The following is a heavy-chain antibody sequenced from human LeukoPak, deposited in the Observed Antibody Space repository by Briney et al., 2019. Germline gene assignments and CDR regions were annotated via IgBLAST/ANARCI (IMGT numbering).Heavy chain of an antibody. D-gene: IGHD3-10*01. Sequence: TGGSLRLSCEASGFTFGTFWMSWVRQAPGKGLEWVANINQGGETDYVDSAKGRFTIARDDSKNLLYLQMNSLRAEDTAVYYCARALRSGSYNDYWGQGTLVTVSS. CDR2: INQGGET. J-gene: IGHJ4*02. V-gene: IGHV3-7*01. CDR3: ARALRSGSYNDY. CDR1: GFTFGTFW.